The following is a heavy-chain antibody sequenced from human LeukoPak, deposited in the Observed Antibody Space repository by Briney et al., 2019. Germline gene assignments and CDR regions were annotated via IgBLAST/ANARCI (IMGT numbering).Heavy chain of an antibody. CDR3: TTDHDGSGNYFITSRS. J-gene: IGHJ4*02. CDR1: GFTFSSYA. D-gene: IGHD3-10*01. Sequence: GGSLRLSCAASGFTFSSYAMHWVRQAPGKWLEWVAVISYDGSNKYYADSVKGRFTISRDNSKNTLYLQMNSLKTEDTAVYYCTTDHDGSGNYFITSRSWGQGTLVTVSS. V-gene: IGHV3-30-3*01. CDR2: ISYDGSNK.